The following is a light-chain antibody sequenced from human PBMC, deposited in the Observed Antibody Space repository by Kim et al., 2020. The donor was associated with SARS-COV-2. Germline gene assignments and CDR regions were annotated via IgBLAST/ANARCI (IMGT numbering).Light chain of an antibody. V-gene: IGLV2-14*01. CDR2: DVN. J-gene: IGLJ3*02. CDR1: SSDVGDYDY. Sequence: QSALTQPASVSGSPGQSITISCTGTSSDVGDYDYVSWYQQHPGKAPKLIIYDVNHRPSVVSNRFSGSKSANTASLTISGLQAEDAADYYCSTYISSSTLVFGGGTQLTVL. CDR3: STYISSSTLV.